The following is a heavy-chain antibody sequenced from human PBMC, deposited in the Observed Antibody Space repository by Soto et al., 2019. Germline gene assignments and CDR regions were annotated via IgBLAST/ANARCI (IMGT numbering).Heavy chain of an antibody. V-gene: IGHV1-8*01. CDR2: MNPNSGNT. D-gene: IGHD5-18*01. Sequence: QVQLVQSGAEVKKPGASVKVSCKASGYTFTSYDINWVRQATGQGLEWMGWMNPNSGNTGYAQKFQGRVTMTRNTPTSTDYVELSTMRSEDTAVYYCARGQPEVGSNRIQLWFSYYYYGMDVWGQGTTVTVSS. CDR3: ARGQPEVGSNRIQLWFSYYYYGMDV. CDR1: GYTFTSYD. J-gene: IGHJ6*02.